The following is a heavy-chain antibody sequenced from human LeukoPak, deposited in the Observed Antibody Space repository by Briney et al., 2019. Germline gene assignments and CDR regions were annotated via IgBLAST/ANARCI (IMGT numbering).Heavy chain of an antibody. V-gene: IGHV4-59*01. CDR1: GGSISSYY. D-gene: IGHD3-3*01. J-gene: IGHJ3*02. Sequence: PSETLSLTCTVSGGSISSYYWSWIRQPPGKGLEWIGYIYYSGSTNYNPSLKSRVTISVDTSKNQFSLKLSSVTAADTAVYYCARAQYYDFWSGSVDAFDIWGQGTMVTVSS. CDR2: IYYSGST. CDR3: ARAQYYDFWSGSVDAFDI.